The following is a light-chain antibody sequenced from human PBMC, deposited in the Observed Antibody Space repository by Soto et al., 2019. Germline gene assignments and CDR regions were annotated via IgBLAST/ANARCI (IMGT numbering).Light chain of an antibody. Sequence: DIVMTQSPDSLAVSMDERATINCKSSQSVLYSSSNKNYLAWYQQKPGQPPKLLIYWASTRESGVPDRFSGSGSGTDFTLTISSLQAEDVAVYYCQQYYSTPLTFGGGTKVEIK. CDR3: QQYYSTPLT. V-gene: IGKV4-1*01. CDR2: WAS. J-gene: IGKJ4*01. CDR1: QSVLYSSSNKNY.